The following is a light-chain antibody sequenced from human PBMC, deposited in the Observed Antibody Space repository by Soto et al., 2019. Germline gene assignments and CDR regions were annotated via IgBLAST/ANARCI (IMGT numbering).Light chain of an antibody. J-gene: IGKJ1*01. CDR3: QHYNSYSEA. V-gene: IGKV1-5*03. CDR2: KAS. Sequence: DIQMTQSPSTLSGSVGGRVTITSRASQTISSWLAWYQQKPGKAPKLLIYKASTLKSGVPSRFSGSGSGTEFTLTISSLQPDDFATYYCQHYNSYSEAFGQGTKVDIK. CDR1: QTISSW.